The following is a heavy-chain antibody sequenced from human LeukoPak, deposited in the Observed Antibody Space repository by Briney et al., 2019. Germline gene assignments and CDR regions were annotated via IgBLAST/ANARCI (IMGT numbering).Heavy chain of an antibody. J-gene: IGHJ4*02. Sequence: SETLSLTCTVSGYSISSGYYWGWIRQPPGKGLEWIGSIYHSGSTYYNPSLKSRVTISVDTSKNQFSLKVRSVTAADTAVYYCARSRGRLAQLDFWGQGTPVIVSS. D-gene: IGHD6-25*01. CDR1: GYSISSGYY. V-gene: IGHV4-38-2*02. CDR2: IYHSGST. CDR3: ARSRGRLAQLDF.